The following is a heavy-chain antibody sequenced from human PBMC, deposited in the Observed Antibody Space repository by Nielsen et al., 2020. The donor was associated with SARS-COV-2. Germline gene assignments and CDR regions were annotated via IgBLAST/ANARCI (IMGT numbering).Heavy chain of an antibody. Sequence: GGSLRLSCEASGFTVSYNYMNWVRQAPGKGLEWVSVINSGGSTYYADPVKGRFTISRDNSKNTLSLQMNSLRAEDTAVYYCATYRSRWYYGMDVWGQGTTVTVSS. CDR1: GFTVSYNY. V-gene: IGHV3-53*01. CDR3: ATYRSRWYYGMDV. CDR2: INSGGST. D-gene: IGHD6-13*01. J-gene: IGHJ6*02.